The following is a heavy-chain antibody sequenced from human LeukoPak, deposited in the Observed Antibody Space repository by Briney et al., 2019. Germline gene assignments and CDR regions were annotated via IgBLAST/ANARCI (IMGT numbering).Heavy chain of an antibody. CDR3: AKTQGGDFFFGP. CDR2: LSASGGGT. D-gene: IGHD2-21*02. J-gene: IGHJ5*02. Sequence: GGSLRLSRAPSGVTPTSPTMSSVSQAPGKGLEWVSALSASGGGTYYADSVKGRFTISRDNSKNTLYLQMKSLRAEDTAVYYCAKTQGGDFFFGPWGQGTLATISS. CDR1: GVTPTSPT. V-gene: IGHV3-23*01.